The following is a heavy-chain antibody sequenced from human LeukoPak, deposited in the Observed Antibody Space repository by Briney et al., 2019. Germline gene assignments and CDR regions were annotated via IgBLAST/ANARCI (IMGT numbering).Heavy chain of an antibody. D-gene: IGHD4-4*01. CDR1: GGSFSGYY. CDR3: ARGRSNHYYGMDV. J-gene: IGHJ6*02. CDR2: INHSGST. Sequence: PSETLSLTRAVYGGSFSGYYWSWIRQPPGKGLEWIGEINHSGSTNYNPSLKSRVTISVDTSKNQFSLKLSSVTAADTAVYYCARGRSNHYYGMDVWGQGTTVTVSS. V-gene: IGHV4-34*01.